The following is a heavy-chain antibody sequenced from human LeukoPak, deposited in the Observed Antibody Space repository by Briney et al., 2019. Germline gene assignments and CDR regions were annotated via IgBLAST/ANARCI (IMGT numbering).Heavy chain of an antibody. D-gene: IGHD3-10*01. Sequence: ASVKVSCKASGYTFTSYCMHWVRQAPGQGLEWMGIINPSGGSTSYAQKFQGRVTMTRDTSTSTVYMELSSLRSEDTAVYYCARPSRPYGSGRAPPDYWGQGTLVTVSS. CDR2: INPSGGST. CDR3: ARPSRPYGSGRAPPDY. J-gene: IGHJ4*02. V-gene: IGHV1-46*01. CDR1: GYTFTSYC.